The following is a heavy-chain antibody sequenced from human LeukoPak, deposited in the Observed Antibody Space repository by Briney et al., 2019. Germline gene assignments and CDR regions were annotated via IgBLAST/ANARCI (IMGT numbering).Heavy chain of an antibody. CDR1: EFTFSSYG. CDR3: ARARVYDSSGYDAFDI. Sequence: PGGSLRLSCAASEFTFSSYGMRWVRQAPGKGLEWVAVIWYDGSNKYYADSVKGRFTISRDNSKNTLYLQMNSLRAEDTAVYYCARARVYDSSGYDAFDIWGQGTMVTVSS. V-gene: IGHV3-33*01. CDR2: IWYDGSNK. D-gene: IGHD3-22*01. J-gene: IGHJ3*02.